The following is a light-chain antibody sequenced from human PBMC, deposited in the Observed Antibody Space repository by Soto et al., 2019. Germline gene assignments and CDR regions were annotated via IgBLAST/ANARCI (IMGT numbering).Light chain of an antibody. CDR2: DAS. Sequence: EIVMTQSPDILSSSPGARATLSCRASQSIISNYLAWYQKKPGQPPRLLLYDASSRATGIPDRFSGSGSGTDFTLTITRLEPEDFAVYYCQQYGGLPTFGQGTKLEI. J-gene: IGKJ2*01. V-gene: IGKV3-20*01. CDR1: QSIISNY. CDR3: QQYGGLPT.